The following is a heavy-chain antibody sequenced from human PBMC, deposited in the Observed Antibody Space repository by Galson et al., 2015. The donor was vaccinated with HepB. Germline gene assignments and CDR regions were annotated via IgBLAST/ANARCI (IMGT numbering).Heavy chain of an antibody. V-gene: IGHV3-30-3*01. J-gene: IGHJ4*02. CDR1: GSIFRNYA. D-gene: IGHD5-24*01. Sequence: SLRLSCAASGSIFRNYAMHWVRQAPGKGLEWVALISYDGINKYYADSLKGRFTISRDKSKNTLFLQMNNMRGEDTALYYCASLETRGMTTMPFDYWGQGTLVTVSS. CDR3: ASLETRGMTTMPFDY. CDR2: ISYDGINK.